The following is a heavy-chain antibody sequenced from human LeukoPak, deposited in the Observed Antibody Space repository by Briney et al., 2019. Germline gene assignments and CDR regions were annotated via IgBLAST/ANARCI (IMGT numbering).Heavy chain of an antibody. J-gene: IGHJ4*02. D-gene: IGHD3-10*01. V-gene: IGHV1-18*01. Sequence: SVKVSCKASGYTFTSYGISWVRQAPGQGLEWMGWISAYNGNTNYAQKLQGRVTMTTDTSTSTAYMGLRSLRSDDTAVYYCARVEYYYGSGSSFDYWGQGTLVTVSS. CDR2: ISAYNGNT. CDR3: ARVEYYYGSGSSFDY. CDR1: GYTFTSYG.